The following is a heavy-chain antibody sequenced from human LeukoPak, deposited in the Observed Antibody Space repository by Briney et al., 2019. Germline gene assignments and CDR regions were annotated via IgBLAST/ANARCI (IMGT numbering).Heavy chain of an antibody. J-gene: IGHJ4*02. V-gene: IGHV3-11*01. CDR1: GFIFSDYY. CDR3: AKVASNYDFDY. D-gene: IGHD4-11*01. CDR2: ISSSGSTM. Sequence: GGSLRLSCAASGFIFSDYYMSWIRQAPGKGLEWVSYISSSGSTMYYTDSVKGRFTISRDNANNSLYLQMNSLRAEDTALYYCAKVASNYDFDYWGQGTLVTVSS.